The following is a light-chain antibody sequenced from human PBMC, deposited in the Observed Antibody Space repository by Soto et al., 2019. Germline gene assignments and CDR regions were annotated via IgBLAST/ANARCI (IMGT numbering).Light chain of an antibody. CDR1: QSVGSN. CDR2: GAS. V-gene: IGKV3-15*01. CDR3: QQFNSWPQT. J-gene: IGKJ1*01. Sequence: EIVMTQSPATLSMSPGERATLSCRASQSVGSNFAWYQQKPGQAPSLLIYGASTRATGIPARFSVSGSGTEFTLTISSLQYEDFSVYYCQQFNSWPQTFGQGTKVDFK.